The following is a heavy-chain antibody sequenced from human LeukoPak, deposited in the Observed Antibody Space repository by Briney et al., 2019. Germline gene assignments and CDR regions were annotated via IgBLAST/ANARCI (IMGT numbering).Heavy chain of an antibody. V-gene: IGHV3-33*01. CDR2: IWYDGSNK. Sequence: GGSLRLSCAAFGFTFSTYAMHWVRQAPGKGLEWVAVIWYDGSNKYYADSVKGRFTISRDNSKNTLYLQMNSLRAEDTAVYYCARGYYGSGSYPYFDYWGQGTLVTVSS. CDR1: GFTFSTYA. D-gene: IGHD3-10*01. CDR3: ARGYYGSGSYPYFDY. J-gene: IGHJ4*02.